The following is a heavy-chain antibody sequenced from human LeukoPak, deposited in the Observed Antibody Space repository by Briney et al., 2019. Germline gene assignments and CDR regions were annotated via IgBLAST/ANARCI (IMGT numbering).Heavy chain of an antibody. D-gene: IGHD5-18*01. J-gene: IGHJ4*02. Sequence: SGGSLRLSCAASGFTSSSYAMSWVRQAPGKGLEWVSAISGSGGSTYYADSVKGRFTISRDNSKNTLYLQMNSLRAEDTAVYYCAKFGYSYGPVLDYWGQGTLVTVSS. CDR2: ISGSGGST. V-gene: IGHV3-23*01. CDR3: AKFGYSYGPVLDY. CDR1: GFTSSSYA.